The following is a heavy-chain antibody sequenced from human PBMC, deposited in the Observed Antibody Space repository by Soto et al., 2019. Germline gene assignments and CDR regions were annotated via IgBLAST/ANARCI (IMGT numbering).Heavy chain of an antibody. Sequence: QVQLVQSGAEVKKPGSSVKVSCKVSGGIFSSYAIGWVRQAPGQGLEWMAGIIPITGTTNHAQKFQGRVTVTADESTTTVYMELSSLTAEDTAVHYCAREYSSSSQYLYFDVWGRGTLVTVSS. CDR1: GGIFSSYA. J-gene: IGHJ2*01. CDR3: AREYSSSSQYLYFDV. CDR2: IIPITGTT. D-gene: IGHD6-6*01. V-gene: IGHV1-69*01.